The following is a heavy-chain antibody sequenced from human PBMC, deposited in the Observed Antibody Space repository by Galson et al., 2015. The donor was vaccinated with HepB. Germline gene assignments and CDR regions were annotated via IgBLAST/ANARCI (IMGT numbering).Heavy chain of an antibody. D-gene: IGHD1-26*01. Sequence: ETLSLTCAVYGGSFSGYYWSWIRQPPGKGLEWIGEINHSGSTNYNPSLKSRVTISVDTSKNQFSLKLSSVTAADTAVYYCASWPEGAVGATHAEYFQHWGQGTLVTVSS. J-gene: IGHJ1*01. CDR1: GGSFSGYY. CDR2: INHSGST. CDR3: ASWPEGAVGATHAEYFQH. V-gene: IGHV4-34*01.